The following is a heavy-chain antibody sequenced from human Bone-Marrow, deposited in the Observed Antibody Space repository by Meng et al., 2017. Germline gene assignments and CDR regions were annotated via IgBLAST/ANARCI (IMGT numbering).Heavy chain of an antibody. CDR2: ISWNSGSI. CDR1: GFAFDDCA. J-gene: IGHJ4*02. CDR3: AKFLFVGLDTAMVKGDY. D-gene: IGHD5-18*01. V-gene: IGHV3-9*01. Sequence: GGSLRLSCAASGFAFDDCAMHWVRQAPGKGLDWVSGISWNSGSIGYADSVKGRFTISRDNAKNSLYLQINSLRAEDTAVYYCAKFLFVGLDTAMVKGDYWGQGTLVTVSS.